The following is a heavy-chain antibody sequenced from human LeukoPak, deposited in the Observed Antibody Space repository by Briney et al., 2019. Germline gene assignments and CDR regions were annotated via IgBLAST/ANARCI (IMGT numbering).Heavy chain of an antibody. CDR3: ARRLGATQPYFDF. CDR2: VYPGDSDT. J-gene: IGHJ4*02. V-gene: IGHV5-51*01. D-gene: IGHD1-26*01. Sequence: GESLKISCKGSRYSFPSYWIAWVRQMPGKGLEWMGSVYPGDSDTRYSPSFQGQVTISADKSISTAYLQWSGLKASDTAMYYCARRLGATQPYFDFWGQGALVTVSS. CDR1: RYSFPSYW.